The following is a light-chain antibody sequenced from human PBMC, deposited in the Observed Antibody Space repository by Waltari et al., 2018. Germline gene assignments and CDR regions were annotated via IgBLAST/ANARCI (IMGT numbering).Light chain of an antibody. Sequence: EVVLTPSPAHLSLSPGERANLSCRASQSVSTSLGWYQQKPGQTPRLLIYDASTRATGIPARFSGSGSGTDFTLTITSLEPEDFAVYYCQQRSNWPPVVTFGGGTKVEIK. CDR2: DAS. J-gene: IGKJ4*01. CDR3: QQRSNWPPVVT. CDR1: QSVSTS. V-gene: IGKV3-11*01.